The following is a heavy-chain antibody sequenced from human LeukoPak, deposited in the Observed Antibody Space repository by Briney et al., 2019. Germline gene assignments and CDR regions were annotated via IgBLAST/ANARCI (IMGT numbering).Heavy chain of an antibody. D-gene: IGHD1-14*01. Sequence: ASVKVSCKASGGTFSSYAISWVRQAPRQGLEWMGRIIPIFGTANYAQKFQGRVTITTDESTSTAYMELSSLRSEDTAVYYCAYGSLYPGNDAFDIWGQGTMVTVSS. V-gene: IGHV1-69*05. CDR2: IIPIFGTA. CDR3: AYGSLYPGNDAFDI. J-gene: IGHJ3*02. CDR1: GGTFSSYA.